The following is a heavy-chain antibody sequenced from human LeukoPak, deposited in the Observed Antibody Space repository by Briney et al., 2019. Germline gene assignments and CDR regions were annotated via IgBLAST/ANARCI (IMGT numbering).Heavy chain of an antibody. D-gene: IGHD1-26*01. CDR2: ISPSGST. J-gene: IGHJ4*02. Sequence: PSEPLSLTCTVSGASISVYYWSWIRRPPGKGLGWIAYISPSGSTNYNPSLKSRLTISVDTSKNQLSLKLSSVTAADTAVYYCARSKGVGAPFDYWGQGTLVTVSS. V-gene: IGHV4-4*09. CDR3: ARSKGVGAPFDY. CDR1: GASISVYY.